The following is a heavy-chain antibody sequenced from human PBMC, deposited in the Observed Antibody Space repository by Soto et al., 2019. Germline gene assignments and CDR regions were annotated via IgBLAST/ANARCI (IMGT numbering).Heavy chain of an antibody. CDR1: GYSFTSYW. D-gene: IGHD3-3*01. J-gene: IGHJ4*02. CDR2: IDPSDSYT. Sequence: PGESLKISCKGSGYSFTSYWISWVRQMPGKGLEWVGRIDPSDSYTNYSPSFQGHVTISADKSISTAYLQWSSLKASDTAMYYCARRERITIFGVVNYRPFDYWGQGTLVTVSS. CDR3: ARRERITIFGVVNYRPFDY. V-gene: IGHV5-10-1*01.